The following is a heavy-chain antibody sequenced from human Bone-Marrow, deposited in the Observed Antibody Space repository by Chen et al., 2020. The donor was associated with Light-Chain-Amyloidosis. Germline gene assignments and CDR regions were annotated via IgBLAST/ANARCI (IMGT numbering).Heavy chain of an antibody. Sequence: QLQLQESGPGLVKPSETLSFTCTVSGGSISSSSYYWGWIRQPQGKGLEWIGSIYYSGSTYYNPSLKGRVTISVDTSKNQFSLKLSSVTAADTAVYYCASNGDSTGYWGQGTLVTVSS. CDR2: IYYSGST. J-gene: IGHJ4*02. D-gene: IGHD4-17*01. V-gene: IGHV4-39*01. CDR3: ASNGDSTGY. CDR1: GGSISSSSYY.